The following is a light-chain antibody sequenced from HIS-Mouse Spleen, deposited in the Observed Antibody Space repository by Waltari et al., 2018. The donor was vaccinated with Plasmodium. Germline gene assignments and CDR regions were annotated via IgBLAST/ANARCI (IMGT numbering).Light chain of an antibody. CDR1: QGIRND. CDR2: AAS. CDR3: LQDYNYPYT. Sequence: AIQMTQSPSSLSASVGDRVTITCRARQGIRNDLGWYQQKPGKAPKLLISAASRLQSGVPSMFSGSGSGTDFTLTISSLQPEDFATYYCLQDYNYPYTFGQGTKLEIK. V-gene: IGKV1-6*01. J-gene: IGKJ2*01.